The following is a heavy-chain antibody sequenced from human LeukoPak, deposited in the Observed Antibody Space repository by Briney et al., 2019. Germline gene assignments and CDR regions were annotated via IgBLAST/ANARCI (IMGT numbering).Heavy chain of an antibody. CDR1: GGSISSSSYY. CDR2: IYYSGST. J-gene: IGHJ5*02. CDR3: ARVGTIFGVVVYNWFDP. D-gene: IGHD3-3*01. Sequence: SETLSLTCTVSGGSISSSSYYWSWIRQPPGKGLEGIGSIYYSGSTYYNPSLKSRVTISVDTSKNQFSLKLSSVTAADTAVYYCARVGTIFGVVVYNWFDPWGQGTLVTVSS. V-gene: IGHV4-39*07.